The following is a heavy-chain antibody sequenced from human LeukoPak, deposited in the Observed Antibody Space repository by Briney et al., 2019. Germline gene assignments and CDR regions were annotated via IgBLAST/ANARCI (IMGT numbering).Heavy chain of an antibody. D-gene: IGHD3-22*01. CDR1: GGTFSSYA. Sequence: ASVKVSCEASGGTFSSYAISWVRQAPGQGLEWMGGIIPIFGTANYAQKFQGRVTITADKSTSTAYMELSSLRSEDTAVYYCASYGSSGYTGFYYYYYTDVWGKGTTVTVSS. CDR3: ASYGSSGYTGFYYYYYTDV. V-gene: IGHV1-69*06. J-gene: IGHJ6*03. CDR2: IIPIFGTA.